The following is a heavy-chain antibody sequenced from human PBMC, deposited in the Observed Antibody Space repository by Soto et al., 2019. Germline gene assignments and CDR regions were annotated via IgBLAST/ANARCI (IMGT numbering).Heavy chain of an antibody. V-gene: IGHV4-59*01. D-gene: IGHD1-26*01. J-gene: IGHJ4*02. Sequence: SETLSLTCTVSGGSISSYYWSWIRQPPGKGLEWIGYIYYSGSTNYNPSLKSRVTISVDTSKNQFSLKLSSVTAADTAVYYCARSMWGLLHYFDYWGQGTLVTVSS. CDR3: ARSMWGLLHYFDY. CDR2: IYYSGST. CDR1: GGSISSYY.